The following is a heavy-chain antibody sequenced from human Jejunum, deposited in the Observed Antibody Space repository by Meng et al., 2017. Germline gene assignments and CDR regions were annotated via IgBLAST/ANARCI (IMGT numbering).Heavy chain of an antibody. CDR1: GFTFSTSA. V-gene: IGHV3-23*01. CDR3: AKEIRPNDY. J-gene: IGHJ4*02. CDR2: IDISGDTT. Sequence: GGSLRLSCAVSGFTFSTSAMSWVRQAPGKGLEWVSAIDISGDTTSYADSVKGRFTISRDNSKNTLYLQMNNLRAQDTAIYYCAKEIRPNDYWGQGTLVTVSS. D-gene: IGHD3-16*01.